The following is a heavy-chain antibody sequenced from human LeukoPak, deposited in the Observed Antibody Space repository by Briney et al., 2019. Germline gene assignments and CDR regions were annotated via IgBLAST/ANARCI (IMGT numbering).Heavy chain of an antibody. V-gene: IGHV1-8*01. J-gene: IGHJ3*02. Sequence: ASVKVSCKASGYTFTSYDINWVRQATGQGLEWMGWMNPNSGNTGYAQKFQGRVTMTRNTSISTAYMELSSLRSEDTAVYYCARGFSDILTGYQNEDAFDIWGQGTMVTVSS. CDR3: ARGFSDILTGYQNEDAFDI. CDR2: MNPNSGNT. D-gene: IGHD3-9*01. CDR1: GYTFTSYD.